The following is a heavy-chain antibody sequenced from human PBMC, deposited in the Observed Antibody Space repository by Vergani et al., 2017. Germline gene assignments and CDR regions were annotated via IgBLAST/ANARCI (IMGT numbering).Heavy chain of an antibody. Sequence: EVQLVESGGGLVQPGGSLRLSCPASGFTFSGSAMHWVRQASGKGLEWVGRIRSKANSYATAYAASVKGRFTISRDDSKNTAYLQMNSLKTEDTAVYYCTRPIGDIVVVPAGLDVWGKGTTVTVSS. V-gene: IGHV3-73*01. J-gene: IGHJ6*04. CDR1: GFTFSGSA. CDR2: IRSKANSYAT. CDR3: TRPIGDIVVVPAGLDV. D-gene: IGHD2-2*01.